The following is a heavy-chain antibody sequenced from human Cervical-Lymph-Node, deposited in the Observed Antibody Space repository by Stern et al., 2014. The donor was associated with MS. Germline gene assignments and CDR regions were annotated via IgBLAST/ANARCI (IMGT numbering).Heavy chain of an antibody. Sequence: QVQLHQSGAEVKKLGASVKVSCKPSGYTFTSDDINWVRQASGQGLKWMGWKNPDSGDTGYAQKFQGRLTITRDTSISTAYMELNTLRSEDTAVYYCTKAWDSWGQGTLVIVSS. J-gene: IGHJ4*02. CDR1: GYTFTSDD. CDR3: TKAWDS. CDR2: KNPDSGDT. V-gene: IGHV1-8*01.